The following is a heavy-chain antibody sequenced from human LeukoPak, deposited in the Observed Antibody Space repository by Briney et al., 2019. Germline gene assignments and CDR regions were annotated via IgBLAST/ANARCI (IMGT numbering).Heavy chain of an antibody. D-gene: IGHD2-2*01. CDR1: GGSFSGYY. V-gene: IGHV4-59*01. CDR2: IYYSGST. J-gene: IGHJ4*02. CDR3: ARGDIVVVPAARWYYFDY. Sequence: SETLSLTCAVYGGSFSGYYWSWIRQPPGKGLEWIGYIYYSGSTNYNPSLKSRVTISVDTSKNQFSLKLSSVTAADTAVYYCARGDIVVVPAARWYYFDYWGQGTLVTVSS.